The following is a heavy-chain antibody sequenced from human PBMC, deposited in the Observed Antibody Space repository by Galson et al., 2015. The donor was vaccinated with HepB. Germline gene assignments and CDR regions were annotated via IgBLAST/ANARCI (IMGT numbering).Heavy chain of an antibody. V-gene: IGHV3-7*03. Sequence: SLRLSCAASGFTFSSYWINWVRQAPGKGLEWVANINQDGSAKYYVDSVKGRFTISRDNAKNSVYLQMNSLRAEDTAVYYCARDPFSALTGYYHYFDYWGQGSLVTVSS. CDR3: ARDPFSALTGYYHYFDY. D-gene: IGHD3-9*01. CDR1: GFTFSSYW. CDR2: INQDGSAK. J-gene: IGHJ4*02.